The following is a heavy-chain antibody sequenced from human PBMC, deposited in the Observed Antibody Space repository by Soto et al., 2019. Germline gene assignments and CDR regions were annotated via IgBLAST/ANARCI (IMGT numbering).Heavy chain of an antibody. V-gene: IGHV4-30-2*01. CDR3: AREDYGDSGGYFDC. D-gene: IGHD4-17*01. J-gene: IGHJ4*02. CDR2: TYHSGNP. CDR1: GGSIRTGGYS. Sequence: QLQLQESGSGLVKPSQTLSLTCTVSGGSIRTGGYSWSWIRQPPGKGLVWIGNTYHSGNPYYNPTLQSRVTISVGGSKNQFTQKVRAVTAAGTAVYYCAREDYGDSGGYFDCWGQGSLVTVSS.